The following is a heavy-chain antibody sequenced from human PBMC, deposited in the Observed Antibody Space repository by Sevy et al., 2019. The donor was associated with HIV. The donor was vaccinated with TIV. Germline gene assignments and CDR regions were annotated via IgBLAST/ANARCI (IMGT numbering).Heavy chain of an antibody. D-gene: IGHD1-20*01. CDR2: IYPNGDVT. Sequence: GGSLRLSCAASGFTFINYAMTWVRQAPGKGLEWVSSIYPNGDVTFYAESVKGRFIISRDSSKNTLFHQMNSLRAEDTAVYYCAKDFCRTDNCADLFDYWGQGTLVTVSS. CDR3: AKDFCRTDNCADLFDY. J-gene: IGHJ4*02. V-gene: IGHV3-23*01. CDR1: GFTFINYA.